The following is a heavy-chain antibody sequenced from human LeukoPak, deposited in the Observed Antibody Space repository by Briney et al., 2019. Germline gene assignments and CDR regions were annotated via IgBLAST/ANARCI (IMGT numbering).Heavy chain of an antibody. CDR1: EFTFSSYS. D-gene: IGHD1-7*01. J-gene: IGHJ6*03. CDR3: ARGDNWNSYYYYYMDV. V-gene: IGHV3-48*04. Sequence: GGCLRLSCAAYEFTFSSYSMNWVRQAPGKWLEWVSFISSDGITIYYADSVKGRLTISRDNAKNSLYLQMNSLRAEDTAVYYCARGDNWNSYYYYYMDVWGKGTTVTVSS. CDR2: ISSDGITI.